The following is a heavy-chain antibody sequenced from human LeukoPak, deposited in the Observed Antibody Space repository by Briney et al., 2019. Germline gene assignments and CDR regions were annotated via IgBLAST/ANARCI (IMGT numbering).Heavy chain of an antibody. Sequence: GGSLRLSCAASGFTFSDYYMSWIRQAPGKGLEWVSYISSSGSTIYYADSVKGRFTISRDNAQNSLYLQMNSLRAEDTAVYYCARDQCYDSSRCHDAFELWGQGTMVTVSS. D-gene: IGHD3-22*01. CDR1: GFTFSDYY. CDR2: ISSSGSTI. V-gene: IGHV3-11*01. J-gene: IGHJ3*01. CDR3: ARDQCYDSSRCHDAFEL.